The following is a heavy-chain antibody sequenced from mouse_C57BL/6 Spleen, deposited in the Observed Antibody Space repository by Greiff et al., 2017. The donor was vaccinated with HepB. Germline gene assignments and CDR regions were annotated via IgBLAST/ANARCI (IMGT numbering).Heavy chain of an antibody. V-gene: IGHV1-22*01. CDR1: GYTFTDYN. CDR3: ARDGPGSTWFAY. J-gene: IGHJ3*01. D-gene: IGHD1-1*01. CDR2: INPNNGGT. Sequence: EVQLQQSGPELVKPGASVKMSCKASGYTFTDYNMHWVKQSHGKSLEWIGYINPNNGGTSYNQKFKGKATLTVTKSSSTAYMELRSLTSEDSAVYYCARDGPGSTWFAYWGQGTLVTVSA.